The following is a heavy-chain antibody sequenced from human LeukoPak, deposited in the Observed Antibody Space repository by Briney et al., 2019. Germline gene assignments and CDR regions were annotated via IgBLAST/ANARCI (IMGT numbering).Heavy chain of an antibody. CDR3: AKSLFTSATGTGRAFHI. D-gene: IGHD1-1*01. V-gene: IGHV3-23*01. CDR1: GFTSSKFP. J-gene: IGHJ3*02. CDR2: ISASGDVT. Sequence: GRSLRLSCAASGFTSSKFPMGWVRQAPGRGLEWVSAISASGDVTFYADSLRGRFTISRDNSKSTLYLQMNGLRAEDTAIYYCAKSLFTSATGTGRAFHIWGQGTRVTFSS.